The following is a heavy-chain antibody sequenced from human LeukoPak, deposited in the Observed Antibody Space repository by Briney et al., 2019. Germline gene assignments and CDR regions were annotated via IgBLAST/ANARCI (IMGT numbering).Heavy chain of an antibody. CDR3: ARGEGDV. V-gene: IGHV1-2*02. J-gene: IGHJ6*02. CDR2: ISANSSVT. CDR1: GYTFTGYY. Sequence: ASVKVSCKAFGYTFTGYYIHWVRQAPGQGLEWMGCISANSSVTKYAQKFQGRVTMTRDMSFSTAYMELSSLRSDDTALYYCARGEGDVWGQGTTIIVSS.